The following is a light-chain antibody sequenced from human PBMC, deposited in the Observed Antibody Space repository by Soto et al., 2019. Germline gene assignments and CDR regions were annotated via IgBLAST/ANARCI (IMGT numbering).Light chain of an antibody. CDR2: AAS. J-gene: IGKJ4*01. Sequence: AIQMTQSPSSLSASVGDRVTITCRASQDITNDLGWYQQKPGKAPKLLIYAASTLQSGVPSRFSGSGSGTDFTLTISSLQPEDFATYYCLQDYNYPLTFGGGTKVEIK. V-gene: IGKV1-6*01. CDR1: QDITND. CDR3: LQDYNYPLT.